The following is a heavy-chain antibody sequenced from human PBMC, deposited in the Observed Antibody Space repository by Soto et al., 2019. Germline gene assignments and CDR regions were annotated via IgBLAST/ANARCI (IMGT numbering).Heavy chain of an antibody. J-gene: IGHJ4*02. CDR1: AFTFGDST. CDR2: IEGKADGGIT. CDR3: ARSGYYSGSGSYYFGRDFDY. V-gene: IGHV3-49*04. Sequence: PGGSLRLSCTASAFTFGDSTMNWVRQAPGKGLEWVGFIEGKADGGITEYAASVIGRFSISRDDSKSVAYLQRNSLKTEDTAVYYCARSGYYSGSGSYYFGRDFDYWGQGTLVTVSS. D-gene: IGHD3-10*01.